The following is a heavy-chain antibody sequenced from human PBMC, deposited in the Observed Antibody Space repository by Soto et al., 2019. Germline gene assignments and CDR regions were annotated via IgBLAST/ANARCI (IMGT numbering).Heavy chain of an antibody. V-gene: IGHV1-69*01. Sequence: QVQLVQSGAEVKKPGSSVKVSCKASGGTFSSYAISWVRQAPGQGLEWMGGIIPIFGSANYAQKFQGRVTITADESTSTGYMELSSLRSEDTAVYYCAGTIDSSSWYNAHYWGQGTLVTVSS. D-gene: IGHD6-13*01. CDR2: IIPIFGSA. CDR3: AGTIDSSSWYNAHY. CDR1: GGTFSSYA. J-gene: IGHJ4*02.